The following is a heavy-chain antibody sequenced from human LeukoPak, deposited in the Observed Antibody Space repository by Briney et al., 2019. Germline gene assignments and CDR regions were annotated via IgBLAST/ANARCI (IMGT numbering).Heavy chain of an antibody. CDR1: GFTFSSYW. J-gene: IGHJ4*02. CDR2: IKQDGSEK. V-gene: IGHV3-7*01. CDR3: ARDSAWIQLWFWDY. Sequence: TGGSLRLSCAASGFTFSSYWMSWVRQAPGKGLEWVANIKQDGSEKYYMDSVKGRFTISRDNAKNSLYLQMNSLRAEDTAVYYCARDSAWIQLWFWDYWGQGTLVTVSS. D-gene: IGHD5-18*01.